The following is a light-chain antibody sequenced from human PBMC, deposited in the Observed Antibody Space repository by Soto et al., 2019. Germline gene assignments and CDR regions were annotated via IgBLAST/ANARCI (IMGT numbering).Light chain of an antibody. J-gene: IGKJ1*01. V-gene: IGKV1-5*01. CDR2: DAS. CDR1: QSISSW. CDR3: QQYQSDTWT. Sequence: DIKMTQSPSTLSASVGDRVTITCRASQSISSWLAWYQQKPGKAPKLLIYDASSLESGVPSRFSGSGSGTEFTLTISDLQPDDFATYYCQQYQSDTWTFGQGTKVDI.